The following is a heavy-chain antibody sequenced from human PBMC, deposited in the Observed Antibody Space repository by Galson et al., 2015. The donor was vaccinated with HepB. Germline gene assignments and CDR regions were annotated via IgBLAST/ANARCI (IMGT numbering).Heavy chain of an antibody. CDR2: INTNTGNP. CDR3: ARDRGPRGFSASLGLNWFDP. CDR1: GYTFTSYA. Sequence: QSGAEVKKPGESLRISCKASGYTFTSYAMNWVRQAPGQGLEWMGWINTNTGNPTYAQGFTGRFVFSLHTSVSTAYLQISSLKAEDTAVYYCARDRGPRGFSASLGLNWFDPWGQGTLVTVSS. V-gene: IGHV7-4-1*02. J-gene: IGHJ5*02. D-gene: IGHD3-10*01.